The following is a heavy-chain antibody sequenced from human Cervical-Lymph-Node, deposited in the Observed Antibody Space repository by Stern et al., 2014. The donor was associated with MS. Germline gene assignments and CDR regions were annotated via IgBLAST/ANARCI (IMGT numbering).Heavy chain of an antibody. CDR2: YDPQHGET. CDR1: GYTLTEMS. CDR3: ATHRGRVTYYYGLDV. J-gene: IGHJ6*02. Sequence: QVQLVQSGAEGKKPGASVKVSCKVSGYTLTEMSMHWVRQAPGKGLEWIGGYDPQHGETVYAQKIQGRVTMAEDRSTDTAYMELTSLRSDDTAVYYCATHRGRVTYYYGLDVWGQGTTVTVSS. V-gene: IGHV1-24*01. D-gene: IGHD2-21*02.